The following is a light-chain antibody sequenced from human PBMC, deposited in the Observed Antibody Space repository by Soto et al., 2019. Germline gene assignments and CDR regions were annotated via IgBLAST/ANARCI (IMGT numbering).Light chain of an antibody. CDR2: AAS. CDR1: QSISSY. J-gene: IGKJ5*01. V-gene: IGKV1-39*01. CDR3: QQSYSTTPIT. Sequence: HMTHPPSSPSASLAHRVTITCRASQSISSYLNWYQQKPGKAPKLLIYAASSLQSGVPSRFSGSGSGTDFTLTISRLQPEDFAPYYCQQSYSTTPITFGQGTRLEIK.